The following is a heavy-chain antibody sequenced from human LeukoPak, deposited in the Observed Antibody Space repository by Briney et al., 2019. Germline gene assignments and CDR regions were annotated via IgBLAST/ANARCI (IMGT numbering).Heavy chain of an antibody. CDR2: ISGDGRNI. V-gene: IGHV3-74*01. J-gene: IGHJ6*02. CDR1: GFTFDDYA. CDR3: TRDLMDYDVSTGLHHYYMDV. Sequence: GGSLRLSCAASGFTFDDYAMHWVRQAPGKGLVWVSRISGDGRNINYADSVRGRFTISRDNAKNTLYLQMNTLRVEDTAVYHCTRDLMDYDVSTGLHHYYMDVWGQGTTVTVSS. D-gene: IGHD3-9*01.